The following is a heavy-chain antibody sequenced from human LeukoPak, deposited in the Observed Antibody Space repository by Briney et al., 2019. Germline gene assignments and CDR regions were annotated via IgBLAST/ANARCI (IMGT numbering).Heavy chain of an antibody. CDR2: TYYRSTWYN. Sequence: SQTLSLTFAISGDSVSSNSVTWNWLRQSPSRGLEWLGRTYYRSTWYNDYAVFVRGRITVNPDTSKNQFSLHLNSVTPEDTAVYYCARRLTQYDCFDPWGQGILVTVSS. D-gene: IGHD2-2*01. J-gene: IGHJ5*02. CDR1: GDSVSSNSVT. V-gene: IGHV6-1*01. CDR3: ARRLTQYDCFDP.